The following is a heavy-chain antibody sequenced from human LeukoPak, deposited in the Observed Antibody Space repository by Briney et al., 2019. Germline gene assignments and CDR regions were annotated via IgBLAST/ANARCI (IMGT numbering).Heavy chain of an antibody. J-gene: IGHJ4*02. CDR2: TSAYNGNT. CDR1: GYTFTSYC. D-gene: IGHD5-12*01. Sequence: ASVKLSCKASGYTFTSYCTSWVRQAPGQVLEWMGWTSAYNGNTNYAQKLQGRVTMTTDTSTSTAYMGLRSLRSDDTAVYYCARDGNIVAHGPFDYWGQGTLVTVSS. V-gene: IGHV1-18*01. CDR3: ARDGNIVAHGPFDY.